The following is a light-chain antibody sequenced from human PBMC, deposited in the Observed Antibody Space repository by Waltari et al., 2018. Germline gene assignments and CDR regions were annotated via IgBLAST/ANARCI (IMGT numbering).Light chain of an antibody. Sequence: EIVLTQSPVTLSLSPVDTATLSCRASQSIGSYLAWYQRKPGQAPRLLIYDASNRAAGIPPRFSGGGSGTDFTLTISGLEPEDFAVYYCQHRNTGLTFGGGTKVEIE. V-gene: IGKV3-11*01. CDR1: QSIGSY. J-gene: IGKJ4*01. CDR2: DAS. CDR3: QHRNTGLT.